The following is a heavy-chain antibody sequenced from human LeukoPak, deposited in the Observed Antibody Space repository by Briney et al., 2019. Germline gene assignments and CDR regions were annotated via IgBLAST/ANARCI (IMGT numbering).Heavy chain of an antibody. CDR1: GFTFSSYA. CDR3: AKGSDYGDDNWFDP. J-gene: IGHJ5*02. D-gene: IGHD4-17*01. Sequence: GGSLRLSCAAFGFTFSSYAMSWVRQAPGKGLEWVSAISGSGGSTYYADSVKGRFTISRDNSKNTLYLQMNSLRAEDTAVYYCAKGSDYGDDNWFDPWGQGTLVTVSS. V-gene: IGHV3-23*01. CDR2: ISGSGGST.